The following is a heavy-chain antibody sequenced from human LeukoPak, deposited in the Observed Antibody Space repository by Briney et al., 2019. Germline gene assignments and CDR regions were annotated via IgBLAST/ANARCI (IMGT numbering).Heavy chain of an antibody. D-gene: IGHD5-18*01. CDR3: ARDRAVHSYGPADY. Sequence: GRSLRLSCAASGFTFSSYAMHWVPQAPGKGLEWVAVISYDGSNKYYADSVKGRFTISRGNSKNTLYLQMNSLRAEDTAVYYCARDRAVHSYGPADYWGQGTLVTVSS. CDR2: ISYDGSNK. V-gene: IGHV3-30-3*01. CDR1: GFTFSSYA. J-gene: IGHJ4*02.